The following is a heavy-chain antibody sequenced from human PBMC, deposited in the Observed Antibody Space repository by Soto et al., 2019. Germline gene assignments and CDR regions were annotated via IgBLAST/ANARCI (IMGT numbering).Heavy chain of an antibody. Sequence: PGGSLRLSCAASGFTFSDYYMSWIRQAPGKGLEWVSYISSSGSTIYYADSVKGRFTISRDNAKNSLYLQMNSLRAEDTAVYYCVRVSYYYDSSGYRIRPEYYFDYWGQGTLVTVSS. D-gene: IGHD3-22*01. V-gene: IGHV3-11*01. CDR3: VRVSYYYDSSGYRIRPEYYFDY. J-gene: IGHJ4*02. CDR1: GFTFSDYY. CDR2: ISSSGSTI.